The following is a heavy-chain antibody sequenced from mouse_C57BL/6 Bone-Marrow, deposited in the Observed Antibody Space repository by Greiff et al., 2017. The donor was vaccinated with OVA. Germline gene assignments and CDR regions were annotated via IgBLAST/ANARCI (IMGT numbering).Heavy chain of an antibody. V-gene: IGHV1-64*01. CDR1: GYTFTSYW. J-gene: IGHJ4*01. CDR3: ARGGTTGSSLYAFYAMDY. CDR2: IHPNSGST. D-gene: IGHD1-1*01. Sequence: QVQLQQPGAELVKPGASVKLSCKASGYTFTSYWMHWVKQRPGQGLEWIGMIHPNSGSTNYNEKFKSKATLTVDKSSSTAYMQLSSLTSEDSAVYYCARGGTTGSSLYAFYAMDYWGQGTSVTVSS.